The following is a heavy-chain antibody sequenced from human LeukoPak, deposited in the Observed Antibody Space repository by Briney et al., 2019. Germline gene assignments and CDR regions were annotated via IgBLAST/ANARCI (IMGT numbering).Heavy chain of an antibody. CDR1: GGSLSGYY. CDR2: INHSGST. CDR3: ARADYDFWSGYS. V-gene: IGHV4-34*01. D-gene: IGHD3-3*01. J-gene: IGHJ5*02. Sequence: SETLSLTCAVYGGSLSGYYLSWIRQPPGKGLEWIGEINHSGSTNYNPSLKSRVTISVDTSKNQFSLKLSSVTAADTAVYYCARADYDFWSGYSWGQGTLVTVSS.